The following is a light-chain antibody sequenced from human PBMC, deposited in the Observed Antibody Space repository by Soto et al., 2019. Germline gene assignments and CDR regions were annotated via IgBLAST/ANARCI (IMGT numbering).Light chain of an antibody. CDR3: QPYASSLSGYF. CDR2: GNS. CDR1: SSNIGAGYD. J-gene: IGLJ1*01. V-gene: IGLV1-40*01. Sequence: QSVLTQPPSVSGAPGQRVTISCTGSSSNIGAGYDVHWYQQLPGTAPKLLIYGNSNRPSGVPDRFSGSKSGTSASLAITGPQAEYEANYYGQPYASSLSGYFFGPGTKVTVL.